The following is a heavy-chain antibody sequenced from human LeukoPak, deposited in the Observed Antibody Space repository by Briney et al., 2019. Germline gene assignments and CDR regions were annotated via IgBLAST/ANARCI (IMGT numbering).Heavy chain of an antibody. V-gene: IGHV1-58*01. CDR3: AGSIRLLEWPHDGPFDY. CDR1: GFTFPSST. J-gene: IGHJ4*02. Sequence: GASVKVSCKTSGFTFPSSTVQWVRQARGQHLEWIGWIVVGSGKTNYARKFQERVTITRDMYTSTVNMELSSLRSEDTAVYYCAGSIRLLEWPHDGPFDYWGQGTLVTVSS. D-gene: IGHD3-3*01. CDR2: IVVGSGKT.